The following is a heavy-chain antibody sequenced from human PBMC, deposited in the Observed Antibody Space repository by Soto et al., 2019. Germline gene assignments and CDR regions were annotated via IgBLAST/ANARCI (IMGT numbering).Heavy chain of an antibody. Sequence: SLTCIVSGGSISEKYWNWVRQPPGKGLEWIGLIFANGHTDYNPSLKSRVTMSVDASKNQFSLRLTSMTAADTAVYYCVASLAASGLNWLDPWSRGTLVTVSS. CDR3: VASLAASGLNWLDP. J-gene: IGHJ5*02. CDR2: IFANGHT. D-gene: IGHD6-13*01. V-gene: IGHV4-4*07. CDR1: GGSISEKY.